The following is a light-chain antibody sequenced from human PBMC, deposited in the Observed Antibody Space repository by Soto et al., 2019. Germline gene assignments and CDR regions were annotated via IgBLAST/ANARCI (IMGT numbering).Light chain of an antibody. V-gene: IGLV1-44*01. Sequence: QSALTQPPSVSGTTGQRVTISCSGSSSNIGSNTVNWYQQVPGTAPKLLIYSNNQRPSGVPDRFSGSKSGTSASLAISGLQSEDEADYNCAAWDDSLSDNVFGGGTKVTVL. J-gene: IGLJ1*01. CDR2: SNN. CDR1: SSNIGSNT. CDR3: AAWDDSLSDNV.